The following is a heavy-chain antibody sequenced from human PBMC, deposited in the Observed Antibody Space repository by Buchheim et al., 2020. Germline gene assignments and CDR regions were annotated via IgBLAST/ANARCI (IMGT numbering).Heavy chain of an antibody. CDR2: IDPSDSYT. V-gene: IGHV5-10-1*01. J-gene: IGHJ6*02. CDR1: GYSFTNYW. D-gene: IGHD6-19*01. CDR3: ARRVAGRKHYFGMDV. Sequence: EVQLVQSGAEVKKPGESLRISCKGSGYSFTNYWINWVRQMPGKGLEWMGPIDPSDSYTNYSPSFQGHVTISPAKSISPTYLQWSSLKASDTAMYYCARRVAGRKHYFGMDVWGQGTT.